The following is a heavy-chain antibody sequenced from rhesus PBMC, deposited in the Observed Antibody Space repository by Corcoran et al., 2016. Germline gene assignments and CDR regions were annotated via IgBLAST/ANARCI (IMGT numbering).Heavy chain of an antibody. CDR1: GFTFSSYW. J-gene: IGHJ4*01. D-gene: IGHD5-42*01. Sequence: EVQLVESGGGLAKPGGSLRLSCAASGFTFSSYWMNWVRQAPGKGLEWVSAIKSGGGSTYYADSVKGRFTLSRDNSKNTLSLQMNSLRAEDTAVYYCAKSVRGYWIDYWGQGVLVTVSS. CDR3: AKSVRGYWIDY. V-gene: IGHV3S25*01. CDR2: IKSGGGST.